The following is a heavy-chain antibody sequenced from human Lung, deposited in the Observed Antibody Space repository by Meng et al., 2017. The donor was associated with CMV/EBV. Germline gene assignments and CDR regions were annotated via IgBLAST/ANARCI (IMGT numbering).Heavy chain of an antibody. V-gene: IGHV3-23*01. CDR1: GFTFSSYA. J-gene: IGHJ4*02. D-gene: IGHD2-2*01. CDR3: AKDDKPTKYIVVVPAAGDY. Sequence: SCAASGFTFSSYAMSWVRQAPGKGLEWVSAISGSGGSTYYADSVKGRFTISRDNSKNTLYLQMNSLRAEDTAVYYCAKDDKPTKYIVVVPAAGDYWXQGTLVTVSS. CDR2: ISGSGGST.